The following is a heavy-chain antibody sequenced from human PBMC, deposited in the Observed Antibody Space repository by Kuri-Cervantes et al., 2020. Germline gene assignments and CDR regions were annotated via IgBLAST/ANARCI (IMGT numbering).Heavy chain of an antibody. D-gene: IGHD3-10*01. CDR3: ARVGVLLWFGELSLDI. CDR1: GYTFTGYY. J-gene: IGHJ3*02. Sequence: SVKVSCKASGYTFTGYYMHWVRQAPGQGLEWMGWINPNSGGTNYAQKFQGRVTMTRDTSISTAYMELSRLRSDDTAVYYCARVGVLLWFGELSLDIWGQGTMVTVSS. V-gene: IGHV1-2*02. CDR2: INPNSGGT.